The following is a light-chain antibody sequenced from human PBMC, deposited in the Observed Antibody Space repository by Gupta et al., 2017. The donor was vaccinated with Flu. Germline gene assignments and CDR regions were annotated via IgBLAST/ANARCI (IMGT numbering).Light chain of an antibody. CDR1: SSNIGINF. Sequence: QSVLTQPPSVSAAPGQKLTISCSGTSSNIGINFVSWYQQLPGTAPKLLIYDNSKRPSGVPDRISGSKSETSATLGITGLQTGDEADYYCGTWDDSLSAVIFGGGTKVAVL. CDR3: GTWDDSLSAVI. V-gene: IGLV1-51*01. CDR2: DNS. J-gene: IGLJ2*01.